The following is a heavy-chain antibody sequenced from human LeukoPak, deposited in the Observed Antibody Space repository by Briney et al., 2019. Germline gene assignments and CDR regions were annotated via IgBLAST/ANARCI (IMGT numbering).Heavy chain of an antibody. Sequence: PSETLSLTCTVSGGSISSYYWSWIRQPPGKGLEWIGYIYYSGSTNYNPSLKSRVTISVDTSKNQFSLKLSSVTAADTAVYYCAGTARGYTYGYLHFQHWGQGTLVTVSS. V-gene: IGHV4-59*08. CDR3: AGTARGYTYGYLHFQH. CDR1: GGSISSYY. J-gene: IGHJ1*01. D-gene: IGHD5-18*01. CDR2: IYYSGST.